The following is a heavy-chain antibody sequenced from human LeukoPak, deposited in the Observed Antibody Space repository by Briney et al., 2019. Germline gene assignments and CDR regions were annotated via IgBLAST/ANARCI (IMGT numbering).Heavy chain of an antibody. CDR3: ATPRGSSSWYTDFDY. V-gene: IGHV1-2*02. Sequence: ASVKVSCKASGYTFTGYYMHWVRQAPGQGLEWMGWINPNSGGTNYAQKFQGRVTMTRDTSISTAYMELSRLRSDDTAVYYCATPRGSSSWYTDFDYWGQGTLVTVSS. D-gene: IGHD6-13*01. J-gene: IGHJ4*02. CDR1: GYTFTGYY. CDR2: INPNSGGT.